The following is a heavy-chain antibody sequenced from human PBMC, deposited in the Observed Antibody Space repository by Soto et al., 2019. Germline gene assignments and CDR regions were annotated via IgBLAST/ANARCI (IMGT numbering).Heavy chain of an antibody. CDR2: IYYSGST. V-gene: IGHV4-39*01. Sequence: QLQLQESGPGLVKPSETLSLTCTVSGGSISSSCYYWGWLRQPPGKGLAWIGSIYYSGSTYYNPSLKSRVTISVDTSKNQFSRKLSSVTAAGTAVYYCTERLRDYYYNCMDVWGQGTTVTVSS. CDR1: GGSISSSCYY. D-gene: IGHD3-16*01. CDR3: TERLRDYYYNCMDV. J-gene: IGHJ6*02.